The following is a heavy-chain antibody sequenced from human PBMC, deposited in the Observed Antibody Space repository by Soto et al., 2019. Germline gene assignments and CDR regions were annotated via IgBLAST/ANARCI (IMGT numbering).Heavy chain of an antibody. Sequence: EVQLVESGGGLVQPGGSLELSCAASGFTFSDSAMHWVRQASGKGLEWVGRIRSNGRTAYAASMQGRFTISRDDSKKTAYLQLNSLKTDDTAVYYCARLDCSGGSCYPYYFEHWGQGALVTVSA. CDR2: IRSNGRT. J-gene: IGHJ4*02. D-gene: IGHD2-15*01. V-gene: IGHV3-73*02. CDR3: ARLDCSGGSCYPYYFEH. CDR1: GFTFSDSA.